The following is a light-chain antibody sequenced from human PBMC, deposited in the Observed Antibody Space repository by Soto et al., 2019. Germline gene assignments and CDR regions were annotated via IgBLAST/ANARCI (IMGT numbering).Light chain of an antibody. J-gene: IGKJ1*01. CDR3: QHYGSSPRA. Sequence: EIVLTQSPGTLSLSPGERATLSCRASQSVSSSYLAWYQQKPGQPPRLFIYGASSRATGIPDRFSGTGSGTDFTLTISRLEPEDFAVYYCQHYGSSPRAFGQGTKVEIK. CDR1: QSVSSSY. V-gene: IGKV3-20*01. CDR2: GAS.